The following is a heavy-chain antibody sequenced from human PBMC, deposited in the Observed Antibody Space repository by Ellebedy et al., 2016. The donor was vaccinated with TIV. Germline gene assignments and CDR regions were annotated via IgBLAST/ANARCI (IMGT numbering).Heavy chain of an antibody. Sequence: SETLSLXXAVYGGSFSGYYWSWIRQPPGKGLEWIGEINHSGSTNYNPSLKSRATISIDTSKTQFSLKLSSVTAADTAVYYCARAGVGDGYSSNYFDSWGQGTLVTVSS. J-gene: IGHJ4*02. CDR1: GGSFSGYY. V-gene: IGHV4-34*01. CDR3: ARAGVGDGYSSNYFDS. D-gene: IGHD5-24*01. CDR2: INHSGST.